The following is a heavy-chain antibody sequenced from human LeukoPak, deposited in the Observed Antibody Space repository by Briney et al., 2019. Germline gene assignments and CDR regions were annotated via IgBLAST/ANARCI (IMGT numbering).Heavy chain of an antibody. V-gene: IGHV3-30-3*01. J-gene: IGHJ6*02. Sequence: GGSLRLSRAASGFTFSSYAMHWVHQAPGKGLEWVAVISYDGSNKYYADSVKGRFTISRDNSKNTLYLQMNSLRAEDTAAYYCARGGAARPYYYYYGMDVWGQGTTVTVSS. CDR1: GFTFSSYA. CDR2: ISYDGSNK. D-gene: IGHD6-6*01. CDR3: ARGGAARPYYYYYGMDV.